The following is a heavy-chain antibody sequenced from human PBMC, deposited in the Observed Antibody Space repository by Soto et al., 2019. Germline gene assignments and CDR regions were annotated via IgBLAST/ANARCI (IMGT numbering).Heavy chain of an antibody. J-gene: IGHJ5*02. CDR2: IYHSGSP. D-gene: IGHD6-13*01. V-gene: IGHV4-30-2*01. Sequence: SETLSLTCAVSGGSISSGGYSWSWIRQPPGKGLEWIGYIYHSGSPYYNPSLKSRVTISVDRSKNQFSLKLSSVTAADTAVYYCARGTKSIAAAGSVKFDPWGQGTLVTVSS. CDR1: GGSISSGGYS. CDR3: ARGTKSIAAAGSVKFDP.